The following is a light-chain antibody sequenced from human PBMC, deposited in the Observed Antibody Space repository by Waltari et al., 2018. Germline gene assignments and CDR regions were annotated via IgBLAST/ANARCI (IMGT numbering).Light chain of an antibody. Sequence: EIVLTQSPATLSLSPGERATLSCRASHSVREYLAWYQQRPGQAPRLLIYDASNSATGVPARFSGNGYETDFTLTINNLEPEDFAVYYCQQRISWPLTFGGGSKVEIK. CDR3: QQRISWPLT. CDR1: HSVREY. J-gene: IGKJ4*01. V-gene: IGKV3-11*01. CDR2: DAS.